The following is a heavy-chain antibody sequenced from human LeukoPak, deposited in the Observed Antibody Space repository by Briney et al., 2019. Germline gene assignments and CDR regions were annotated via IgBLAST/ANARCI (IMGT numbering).Heavy chain of an antibody. J-gene: IGHJ4*02. CDR3: AKAARLLGGATTYFHY. Sequence: GGSRRLSCAASGFTFSSYGMQWVRQAPGKGLEWVAFIRYEGSNKYYADSGKGRFTISRDNPKNTLYLQMNSVSAEDTAVYFCAKAARLLGGATTYFHYCGQGPLVTVSS. D-gene: IGHD1-1*01. CDR1: GFTFSSYG. CDR2: IRYEGSNK. V-gene: IGHV3-30*02.